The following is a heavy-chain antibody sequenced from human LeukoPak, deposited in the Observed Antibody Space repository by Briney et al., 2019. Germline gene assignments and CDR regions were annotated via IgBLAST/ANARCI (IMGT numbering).Heavy chain of an antibody. D-gene: IGHD4-23*01. J-gene: IGHJ4*02. V-gene: IGHV4-34*01. Sequence: KTSETLSLTCAVYGGSFSGYYWSWIRQPPGKGLEWIGEINHSGSTNYNPSLKSRVTISVDTSKNQFSLKLSSVTAADTAVYYCAEGDTVATDYWGQGTLVTVSS. CDR2: INHSGST. CDR1: GGSFSGYY. CDR3: AEGDTVATDY.